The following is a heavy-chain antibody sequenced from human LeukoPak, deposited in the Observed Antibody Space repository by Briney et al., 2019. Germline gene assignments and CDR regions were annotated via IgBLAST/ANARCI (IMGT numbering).Heavy chain of an antibody. V-gene: IGHV4-39*01. CDR2: IYYSGNT. J-gene: IGHJ4*02. Sequence: SETLSLTCTVSGVSISSSNSYWGWISQPPGKGLEWIGSIYYSGNTYYNASLKSQVSISIDTSKNQFSLRLTSVTAADTAVYYCARQTGSGLFILPGGQGTLVTVSS. CDR3: ARQTGSGLFILP. CDR1: GVSISSSNSY. D-gene: IGHD3/OR15-3a*01.